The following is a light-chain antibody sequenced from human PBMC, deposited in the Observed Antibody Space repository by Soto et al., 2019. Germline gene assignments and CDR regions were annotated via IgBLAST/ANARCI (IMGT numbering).Light chain of an antibody. Sequence: EIVMTQSPATLSVSPGERATLSCRASQSVGSNLAWYQQKPGQAPRLLIYGASTRATGVPARFSGGGSGTGFTLTISSLQSEDFAVYYGQQYNNWPPYTFGQGTKLEIK. CDR3: QQYNNWPPYT. V-gene: IGKV3-15*01. J-gene: IGKJ2*01. CDR1: QSVGSN. CDR2: GAS.